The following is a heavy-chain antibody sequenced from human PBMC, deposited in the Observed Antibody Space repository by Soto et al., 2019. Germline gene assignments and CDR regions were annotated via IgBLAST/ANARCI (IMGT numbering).Heavy chain of an antibody. V-gene: IGHV4-39*01. CDR1: GGSFSSSSYY. Sequence: SETLSLTCTVPGGSFSSSSYYWGWLRQPPGQGLEWIGSSYYSGSTYYNPSLTSRVTISVDTSKNQSSLKLSSVTAADTAVYYCARRIADSSSWYTTWCDPWGKGTLVTVS. CDR3: ARRIADSSSWYTTWCDP. J-gene: IGHJ5*02. D-gene: IGHD6-13*01. CDR2: SYYSGST.